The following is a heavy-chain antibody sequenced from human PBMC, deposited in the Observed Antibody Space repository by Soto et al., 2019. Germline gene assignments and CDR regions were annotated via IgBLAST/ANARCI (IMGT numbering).Heavy chain of an antibody. V-gene: IGHV4-59*01. CDR3: ARVHLRSNAFDI. J-gene: IGHJ3*02. Sequence: QVQLQESGPGLVKPSETLSLTCTVSGGSISSYYWSWIRQPPGKGLEWIGYIYYSGSTNYNPSLKSRVTISVDTSKNQFSLKLSSVTAADTAVYYCARVHLRSNAFDIWGQGTMVTVSS. CDR2: IYYSGST. D-gene: IGHD4-17*01. CDR1: GGSISSYY.